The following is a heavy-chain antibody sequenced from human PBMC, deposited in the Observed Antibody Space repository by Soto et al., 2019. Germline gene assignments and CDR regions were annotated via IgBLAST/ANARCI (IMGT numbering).Heavy chain of an antibody. Sequence: QVQLVQSGAEVKEPGASVRVSCKASGYSFTKFDINWVRQAPGQGLEWMGWLNPKSGNTGYAQNLQGRVTMTRDTYISTAYMELRSLRSEGTALYYGARGTAGSSDFDYWGQGTLVTGSS. CDR3: ARGTAGSSDFDY. CDR1: GYSFTKFD. CDR2: LNPKSGNT. J-gene: IGHJ4*02. D-gene: IGHD6-6*01. V-gene: IGHV1-8*01.